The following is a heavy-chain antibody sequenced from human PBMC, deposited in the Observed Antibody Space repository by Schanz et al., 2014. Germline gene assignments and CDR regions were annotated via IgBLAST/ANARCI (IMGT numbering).Heavy chain of an antibody. J-gene: IGHJ4*02. CDR3: ALREKPYGPFAS. Sequence: QVQLVESGGGVVQPGRSLRLSCAAYGFTLSSYAMHWVRQAPGKGLEWIGEIYHSGNTNYNASLKSRVTISVDKSKNQFSLRLDSVTAADTAVYYCALREKPYGPFASWGQGALVTVSS. CDR2: IYHSGNT. CDR1: GFTLSSYA. V-gene: IGHV4-4*02. D-gene: IGHD3-10*01.